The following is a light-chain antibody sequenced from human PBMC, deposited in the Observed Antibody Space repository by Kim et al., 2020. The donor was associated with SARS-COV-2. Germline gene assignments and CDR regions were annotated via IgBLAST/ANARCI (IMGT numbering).Light chain of an antibody. CDR1: QSVSSSY. CDR2: GAY. V-gene: IGKV3-20*01. CDR3: QQYGSSPPRT. J-gene: IGKJ2*01. Sequence: SPGERDTHPCRASQSVSSSYLAWYQQKPGQAPRLLIYGAYSRATGIPDRFSGSGSGTDFTLTISRLEPEDFAVYYCQQYGSSPPRTFGQGTKLEIK.